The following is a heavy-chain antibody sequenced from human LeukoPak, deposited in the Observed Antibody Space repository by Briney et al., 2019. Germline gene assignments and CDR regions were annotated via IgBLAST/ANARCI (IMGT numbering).Heavy chain of an antibody. J-gene: IGHJ3*02. D-gene: IGHD6-19*01. CDR2: IWYDGSNK. Sequence: GGSLRFSCAASGFTFSSYGMHWVRQAPGKGLEWVAVIWYDGSNKYYADSVKGRFTISRDNSKNTLYLQMNSLRAEDTAVYYCARDGARLYSSGLRGFAFDIWGQGTMVTVSS. CDR1: GFTFSSYG. V-gene: IGHV3-33*01. CDR3: ARDGARLYSSGLRGFAFDI.